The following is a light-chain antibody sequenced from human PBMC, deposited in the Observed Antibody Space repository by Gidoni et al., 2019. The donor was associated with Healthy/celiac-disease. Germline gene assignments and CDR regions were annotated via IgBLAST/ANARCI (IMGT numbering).Light chain of an antibody. V-gene: IGKV1-39*01. CDR2: AAS. J-gene: IGKJ4*01. CDR3: QQSYSTPKVT. Sequence: DIQMTQSPSSLSASVGDRVTITCRASQSISSYLNWYQQKPGKAPKLLIYAASSLQSGVPSRFSGSGSGTDFTLTISSLQPEDFATYYCQQSYSTPKVTFGGXTKVEIK. CDR1: QSISSY.